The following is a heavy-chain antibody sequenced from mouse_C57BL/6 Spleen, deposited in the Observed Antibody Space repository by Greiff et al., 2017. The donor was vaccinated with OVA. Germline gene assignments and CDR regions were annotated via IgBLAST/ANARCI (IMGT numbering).Heavy chain of an antibody. V-gene: IGHV5-9*01. D-gene: IGHD1-1*01. CDR3: ARTGDYGSSPYWLDY. J-gene: IGHJ3*01. CDR2: ISGGGGST. CDR1: GFTFSSYT. Sequence: EVKLVESGGGLVKPGGSLKLSCAASGFTFSSYTMSWVRQTPEKRLEWVATISGGGGSTYYPDSVKGRFTISRDNAKNTVYLELSSLTSEDTALYYCARTGDYGSSPYWLDYWGQGTLVTVSA.